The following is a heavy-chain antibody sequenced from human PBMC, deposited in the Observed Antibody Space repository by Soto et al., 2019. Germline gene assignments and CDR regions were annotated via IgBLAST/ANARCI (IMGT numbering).Heavy chain of an antibody. CDR3: ATLASPYSTGTSDSVASH. CDR2: IIPFFGTT. J-gene: IGHJ4*02. Sequence: VQLVQSGHEVKRPASSVKVSCKASGGTFSGFAVSWVRQAPGQGLEWLGAIIPFFGTTFYAHKFQGRVTITTDESSNTVYLDLSSLTSEDTALYYCATLASPYSTGTSDSVASHWGQGTLVTVSS. D-gene: IGHD1-1*01. CDR1: GGTFSGFA. V-gene: IGHV1-69*01.